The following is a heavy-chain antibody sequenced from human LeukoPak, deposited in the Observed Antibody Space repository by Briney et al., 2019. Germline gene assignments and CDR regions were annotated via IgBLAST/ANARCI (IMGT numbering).Heavy chain of an antibody. V-gene: IGHV3-33*01. D-gene: IGHD3-10*01. J-gene: IGHJ3*02. CDR2: IWYDGSNK. CDR1: GFTFSSYG. CDR3: ARDPGDYYGSGSSDAFDI. Sequence: PGGSLRLSCAASGFTFSSYGMHWVRQAPGKGLEWVAVIWYDGSNKYYADSVKGRFTISRGNSKNTLYLQMNSLRAEDTAVYYCARDPGDYYGSGSSDAFDIWGQGTMVTVSS.